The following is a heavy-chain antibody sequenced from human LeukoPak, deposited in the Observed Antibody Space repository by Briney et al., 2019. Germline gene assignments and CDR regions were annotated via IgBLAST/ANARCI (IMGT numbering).Heavy chain of an antibody. V-gene: IGHV1-69*13. D-gene: IGHD3-22*01. J-gene: IGHJ5*02. CDR3: ASNGDYYDSSGKGTTDP. Sequence: GASVKVSCKASGGTFSSYAISWVRQAPGQGLEWMGGIIPIFGTANYAQKFQGRVTITADESTSTAYMELSSLRSEDTAVYYCASNGDYYDSSGKGTTDPWGQGTLVTVSS. CDR1: GGTFSSYA. CDR2: IIPIFGTA.